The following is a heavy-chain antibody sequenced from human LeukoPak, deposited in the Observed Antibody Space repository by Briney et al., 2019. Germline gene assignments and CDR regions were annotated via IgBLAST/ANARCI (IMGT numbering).Heavy chain of an antibody. Sequence: PGRSLRLSCAASGFTFSSYAMHWVRQAPGKGLEWVAVISYDGSNKYYADSVKGRFTISRDNSKNTLYLQMNSLRAEDTAVYYCARGYSYGYEGPFDYWGQGTLVTVSS. V-gene: IGHV3-30-3*01. J-gene: IGHJ4*02. CDR3: ARGYSYGYEGPFDY. CDR1: GFTFSSYA. D-gene: IGHD5-18*01. CDR2: ISYDGSNK.